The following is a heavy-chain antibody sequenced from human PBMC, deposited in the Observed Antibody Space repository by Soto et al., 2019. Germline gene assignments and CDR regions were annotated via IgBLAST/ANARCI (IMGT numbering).Heavy chain of an antibody. D-gene: IGHD1-26*01. J-gene: IGHJ4*02. Sequence: SSETLSLTCIVSDGSISSDYWTWIRQPAGKGLEWLGRVYIGGETNYNPSLKSRLTMSLDTSKRQFSLWLSSVTAADTAVYYCARGRQAVGLEFWGLGXLVTVYS. CDR1: DGSISSDY. CDR3: ARGRQAVGLEF. V-gene: IGHV4-4*07. CDR2: VYIGGET.